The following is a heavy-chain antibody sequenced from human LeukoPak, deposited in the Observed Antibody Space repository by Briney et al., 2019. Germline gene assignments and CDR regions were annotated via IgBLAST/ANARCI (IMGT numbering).Heavy chain of an antibody. D-gene: IGHD3-22*01. CDR1: GFTFSSYY. CDR2: IWYDGSNK. CDR3: ARDYDSSGYLDY. V-gene: IGHV3-33*08. J-gene: IGHJ4*02. Sequence: GGSLRLSCAASGFTFSSYYMHWVRQAPGKGLEWVAVIWYDGSNKYYADSVKGRFTISRDNSKNTLYLQMNSLRAEDTAVYYCARDYDSSGYLDYWGQGTLVTVSS.